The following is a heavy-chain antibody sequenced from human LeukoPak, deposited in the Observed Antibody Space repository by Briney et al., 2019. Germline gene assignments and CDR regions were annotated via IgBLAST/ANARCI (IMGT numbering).Heavy chain of an antibody. J-gene: IGHJ4*02. V-gene: IGHV1-2*02. CDR1: GYTFTGYY. CDR3: AREVFVAARSPYPDY. CDR2: INPNSGGT. Sequence: ASVKVSCKASGYTFTGYYMHWVRQAPGQGLEWMGWINPNSGGTNYAQKFQGRVTMTRDTSISTAYMELSRLRSDDTAVYYCAREVFVAARSPYPDYWGQGTLVTVSS. D-gene: IGHD6-6*01.